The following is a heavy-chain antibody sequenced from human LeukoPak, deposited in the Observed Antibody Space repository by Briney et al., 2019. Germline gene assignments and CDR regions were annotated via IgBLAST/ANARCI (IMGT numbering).Heavy chain of an antibody. CDR2: INPNSGAT. CDR1: GYTFTGSY. CDR3: ARDLTTNAFDI. D-gene: IGHD3-9*01. Sequence: ASVKVSCKASGYTFTGSYLHWARQSPGRGFEWMGWINPNSGATRYAQKFQDRVTMTRDTSINTAYLDLTSLTSDDTAVYYCARDLTTNAFDIWGQGTMVTVSS. J-gene: IGHJ3*02. V-gene: IGHV1-2*02.